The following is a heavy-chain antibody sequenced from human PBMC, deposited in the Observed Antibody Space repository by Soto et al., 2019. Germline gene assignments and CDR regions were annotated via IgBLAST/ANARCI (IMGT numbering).Heavy chain of an antibody. CDR2: ISGSGGST. D-gene: IGHD6-6*01. CDR1: GFTFSSYA. Sequence: EVQLLESGGGLVQPGGSLRLSCAASGFTFSSYAMSWVRQAPGKGLEWVSAISGSGGSTYYADSVKGRFTISRDNSKNTLYLQMNSLRAEDTSVYYCAKDLGSSSSPLIWGQGTLVTVSS. CDR3: AKDLGSSSSPLI. J-gene: IGHJ4*02. V-gene: IGHV3-23*01.